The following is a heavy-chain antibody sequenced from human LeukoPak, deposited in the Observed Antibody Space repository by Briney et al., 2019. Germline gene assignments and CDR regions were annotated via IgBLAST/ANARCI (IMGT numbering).Heavy chain of an antibody. D-gene: IGHD4-11*01. J-gene: IGHJ4*02. CDR1: GYTFTSYD. CDR2: MNPNSGNT. V-gene: IGHV1-8*01. CDR3: ARSSDYSNYLFAY. Sequence: ASVKVSCKASGYTFTSYDINWVRQATGQGLEWMGWMNPNSGNTGYAQKFQGRVTMTRNTSISTAYMELSSLRSEDTAMYYCARSSDYSNYLFAYWGQGTLVTVSS.